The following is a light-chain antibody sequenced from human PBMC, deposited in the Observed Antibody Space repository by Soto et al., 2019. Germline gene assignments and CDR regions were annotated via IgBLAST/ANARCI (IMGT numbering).Light chain of an antibody. J-gene: IGLJ3*02. CDR2: AVN. Sequence: QSALTQPRSVSGSPGQSVTISCTGTSSDVGDYNYVSWYQQHPGKAPKLLIYAVNMRPSGVPDRFSCSKSGHTASLTISGLQAEDEADYSCCSYSGSYTWVFCGGTKLTVL. CDR1: SSDVGDYNY. CDR3: CSYSGSYTWV. V-gene: IGLV2-11*01.